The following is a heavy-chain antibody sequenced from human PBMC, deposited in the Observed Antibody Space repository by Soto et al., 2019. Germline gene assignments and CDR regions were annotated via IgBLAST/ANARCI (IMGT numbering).Heavy chain of an antibody. CDR2: ISDSGSLN. CDR3: ARAMVLGVGALSQ. Sequence: GGSLRLSCAASGFTFSAYYMSWIRQAQGKGLEWVSYISDSGSLNHYGDSVKGKLTISRDNAKASLYLQMASLRAEDKAIYYCARAMVLGVGALSQWGQGTLVTVSS. V-gene: IGHV3-11*01. D-gene: IGHD1-26*01. J-gene: IGHJ4*02. CDR1: GFTFSAYY.